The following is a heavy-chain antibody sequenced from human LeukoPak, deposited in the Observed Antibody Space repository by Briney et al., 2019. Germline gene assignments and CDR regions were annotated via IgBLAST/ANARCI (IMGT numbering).Heavy chain of an antibody. CDR2: ISGSGGTT. J-gene: IGHJ4*02. Sequence: GGSLRLSCAASGFTFSSFAISWVRQAPGKGLEWVSAISGSGGTTYYADSVKGRFTISRDNSKNTLYLQMNSLRAEDTAVYYCAKARAGIDYWGQGTLVTVSS. V-gene: IGHV3-23*01. CDR1: GFTFSSFA. CDR3: AKARAGIDY.